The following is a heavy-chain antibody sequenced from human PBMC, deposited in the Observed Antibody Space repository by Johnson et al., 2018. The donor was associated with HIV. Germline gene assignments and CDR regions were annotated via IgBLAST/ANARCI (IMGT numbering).Heavy chain of an antibody. J-gene: IGHJ3*02. Sequence: QVQLVESGGGVVQPGKSLTLSCVGSGLSFSSYGMHWVRQAPGKGLEWVAVIWYDGSNKYYADSVKGRFTISRDNSKNTLYLQMNSLRAEDTAVYYCASWHGDYGNAFDIWGHGTMVTVSS. D-gene: IGHD4-17*01. CDR3: ASWHGDYGNAFDI. CDR1: GLSFSSYG. CDR2: IWYDGSNK. V-gene: IGHV3-33*08.